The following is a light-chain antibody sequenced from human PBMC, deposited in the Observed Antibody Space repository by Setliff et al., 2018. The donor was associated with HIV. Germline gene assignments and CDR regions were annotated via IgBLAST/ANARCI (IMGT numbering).Light chain of an antibody. CDR1: SSDVGGYKY. CDR3: SSYRSGNTLV. CDR2: EVS. J-gene: IGLJ1*01. V-gene: IGLV2-14*01. Sequence: QSVLTQPASVSGSPGQSITISCTGTSSDVGGYKYVYWYQQHPGKAPKLMIYEVSNRPSGISNRFSGSKSGNTASLTISGLQAEDEADYYCSSYRSGNTLVFGTGTRAPS.